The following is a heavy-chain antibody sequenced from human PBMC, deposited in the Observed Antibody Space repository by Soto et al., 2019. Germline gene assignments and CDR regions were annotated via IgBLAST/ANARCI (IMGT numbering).Heavy chain of an antibody. Sequence: SETLSLTCAVSGGSISSGGYSWSWIRQPPGKGLEWIGYIYHSGSTYYNPSLKSRVTISVDRSKNQFSLKLSSVTAADTAVYYCARGRGVTYYFDYWGQGTLVTVSS. J-gene: IGHJ4*02. D-gene: IGHD2-21*02. CDR3: ARGRGVTYYFDY. CDR1: GGSISSGGYS. CDR2: IYHSGST. V-gene: IGHV4-30-2*01.